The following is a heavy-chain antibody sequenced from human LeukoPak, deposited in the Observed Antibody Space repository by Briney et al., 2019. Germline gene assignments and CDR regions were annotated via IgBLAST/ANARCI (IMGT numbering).Heavy chain of an antibody. D-gene: IGHD3-16*02. CDR3: ARGGYDYVWGSYRHYYFYY. J-gene: IGHJ4*02. Sequence: SATLSLTCAVYGESFSGYYWSWIRQPPGKGLEWIGEINHSGSTNYNPSLKSRVTISVDTSKNQFSLKLSSVTAADTAVYYCARGGYDYVWGSYRHYYFYYWGQGTLVTVSS. CDR2: INHSGST. V-gene: IGHV4-34*01. CDR1: GESFSGYY.